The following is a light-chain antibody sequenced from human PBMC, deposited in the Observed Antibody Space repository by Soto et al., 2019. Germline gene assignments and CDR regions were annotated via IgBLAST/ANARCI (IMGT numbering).Light chain of an antibody. J-gene: IGKJ2*01. CDR3: QQYGSSPNT. CDR1: QSVSSSY. CDR2: GAS. V-gene: IGKV3-20*01. Sequence: EIAWTQSPGTLSLSPGERATLSCRTSQSVSSSYLAWYQHKPGQAPRLLIYGASSRATGIPDRFSGSGSGTDFTLTISRLEPEDFAVYYCQQYGSSPNTFGQGTKLEIK.